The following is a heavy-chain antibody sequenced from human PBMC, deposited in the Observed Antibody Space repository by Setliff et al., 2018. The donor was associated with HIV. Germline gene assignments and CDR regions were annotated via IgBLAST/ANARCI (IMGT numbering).Heavy chain of an antibody. CDR1: GYTFTGYY. CDR2: INPSSGGT. CDR3: ATWGGSPDGYFYYYMDV. V-gene: IGHV1-2*06. Sequence: ASVKVSCKAYGYTFTGYYIHWVRRAPGQGLEWMGRINPSSGGTNYAPKFQGRVTMTRDKSISTAYMELSRLRSDDTAVYYCATWGGSPDGYFYYYMDVWGKGTTVTVSS. D-gene: IGHD1-26*01. J-gene: IGHJ6*03.